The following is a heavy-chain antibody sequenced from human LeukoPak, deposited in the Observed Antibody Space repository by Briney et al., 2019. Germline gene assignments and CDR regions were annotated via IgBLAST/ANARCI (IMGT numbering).Heavy chain of an antibody. CDR2: IKQDGGEK. Sequence: GGSLRLSCAASGFTFRGFFMSWVRQTPGKGLEWVANIKQDGGEKYYADSVKGRFTISRDNTKNSLSLQMNRLRAEDTAVYYCARAGSNWNYDYWGQGTLVTVSS. CDR1: GFTFRGFF. D-gene: IGHD1-7*01. V-gene: IGHV3-7*01. J-gene: IGHJ4*02. CDR3: ARAGSNWNYDY.